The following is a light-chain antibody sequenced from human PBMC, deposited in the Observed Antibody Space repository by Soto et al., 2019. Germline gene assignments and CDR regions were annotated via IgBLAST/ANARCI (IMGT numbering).Light chain of an antibody. Sequence: LTQPASVSGSPGQSITISCTGTSSDFGTYNLVSWYQQHPGKAPKLMIYEVNKRPSGVSDRFSGSKSGNTASLTISGLQAEDEADYYCCSYAGSSTLYVFGTGTKVTVL. V-gene: IGLV2-23*02. CDR1: SSDFGTYNL. CDR2: EVN. J-gene: IGLJ1*01. CDR3: CSYAGSSTLYV.